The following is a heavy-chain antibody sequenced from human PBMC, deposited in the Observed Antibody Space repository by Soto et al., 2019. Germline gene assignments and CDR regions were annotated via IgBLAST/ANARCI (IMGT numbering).Heavy chain of an antibody. CDR2: INPNSGGT. J-gene: IGHJ3*02. V-gene: IGHV1-2*04. Sequence: ASVKVSCKASGYTFTGYYMHWVRQAPGQGLEWMGWINPNSGGTNYAQKFQGWVTMTRDTSISTAYMERIRLRSDDTAVYYCARGEMATISSAFDIWGQGTMVTVSS. CDR3: ARGEMATISSAFDI. D-gene: IGHD5-12*01. CDR1: GYTFTGYY.